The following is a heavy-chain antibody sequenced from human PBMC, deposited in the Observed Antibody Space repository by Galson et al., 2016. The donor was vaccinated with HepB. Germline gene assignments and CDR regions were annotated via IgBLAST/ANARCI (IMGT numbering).Heavy chain of an antibody. Sequence: SLRLSCAASGFTVSSTYMTWVRQAPGKGLQGVSLISYGGTTYYAESVKGRFTISRDNSNNILYLQMSSQRAEDTAVYYCVRAPALPAPSPWGQGTLVTVSS. D-gene: IGHD2-2*02. V-gene: IGHV3-53*01. CDR2: ISYGGTT. CDR1: GFTVSSTY. CDR3: VRAPALPAPSP. J-gene: IGHJ5*02.